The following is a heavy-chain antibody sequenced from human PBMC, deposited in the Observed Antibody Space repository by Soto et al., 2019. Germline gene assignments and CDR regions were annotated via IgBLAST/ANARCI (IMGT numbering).Heavy chain of an antibody. V-gene: IGHV3-23*01. J-gene: IGHJ6*02. CDR3: ARDTPYDIVVPDWGVMDVNYYYYGMDV. D-gene: IGHD5-12*01. CDR1: GFKFSNYA. CDR2: ISATGGGT. Sequence: PGGSLRLSCAASGFKFSNYAMSWVRQAPGKGLEWVSLISATGGGTYYADSVKGRFTISRDNAKNSLYLQMNSLRAEDTAVYYCARDTPYDIVVPDWGVMDVNYYYYGMDVWGQGTTVTVSS.